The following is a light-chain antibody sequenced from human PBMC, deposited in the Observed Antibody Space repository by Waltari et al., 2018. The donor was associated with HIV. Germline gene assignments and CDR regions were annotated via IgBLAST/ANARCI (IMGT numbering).Light chain of an antibody. CDR1: NIGSTR. Sequence: SYVLTQPPSVSVAPGQTARITCGGNNIGSTRVHWYQQKPGQAPVLVVYDDSDRPSGIPERFSGSNSGNTATLTISRVEAGDEADYYCQVWDSGSDHYVFGTGTKVTVL. CDR3: QVWDSGSDHYV. J-gene: IGLJ1*01. V-gene: IGLV3-21*02. CDR2: DDS.